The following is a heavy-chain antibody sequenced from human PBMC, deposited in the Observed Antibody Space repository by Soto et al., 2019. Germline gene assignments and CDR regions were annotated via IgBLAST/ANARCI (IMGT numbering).Heavy chain of an antibody. CDR3: ARGREQWLTPDWFGP. Sequence: SETLSLTCGVSGYSLTSGYHWGWIRQPPGKGLEWIGTIYHSGTTYYNPSLMSRVTMSVDTSKNQFSLKVTSATAADTAGYYCARGREQWLTPDWFGPWGQGTLVTVSS. CDR1: GYSLTSGYH. V-gene: IGHV4-38-2*01. J-gene: IGHJ5*02. CDR2: IYHSGTT. D-gene: IGHD6-19*01.